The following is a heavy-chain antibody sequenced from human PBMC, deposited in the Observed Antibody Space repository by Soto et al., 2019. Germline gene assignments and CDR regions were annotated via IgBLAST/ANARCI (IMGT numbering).Heavy chain of an antibody. CDR1: GFTFSSYG. CDR2: ISYDGSNK. CDR3: AKEAAAGIWYGMDV. D-gene: IGHD6-13*01. V-gene: IGHV3-30*18. J-gene: IGHJ6*02. Sequence: QVQLVESGGGVVQPGRSLRLSCAASGFTFSSYGMHWVRQAPGKGLEWVAVISYDGSNKYYADSVKGRFTISRDNSKNTLYLQMNSLRAEDTAVYYCAKEAAAGIWYGMDVWGQGTRVTVSS.